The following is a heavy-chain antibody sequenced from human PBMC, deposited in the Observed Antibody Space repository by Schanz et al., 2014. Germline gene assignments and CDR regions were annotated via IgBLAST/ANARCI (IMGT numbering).Heavy chain of an antibody. CDR2: INPSGGST. D-gene: IGHD3-10*01. CDR3: ARVSMEFERGKSYYYYMDV. V-gene: IGHV1-46*01. Sequence: QVQLMQSGPELKRPGASVKVSCKASGYTFTSDSMHWVRQAPGQGLEWMGMINPSGGSTTYAQKFQGRVTMTRNTSISTAYMELNSLTSEDTAVYYCARVSMEFERGKSYYYYMDVWGRGTTVTVSS. J-gene: IGHJ6*03. CDR1: GYTFTSDS.